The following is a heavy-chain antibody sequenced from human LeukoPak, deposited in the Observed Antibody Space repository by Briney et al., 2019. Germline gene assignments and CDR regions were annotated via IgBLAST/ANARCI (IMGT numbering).Heavy chain of an antibody. CDR3: VRTPPTLGYCTATSCPFDH. J-gene: IGHJ4*02. Sequence: GGSLRLSCVGSGFTFGWYWMSWVRQAPGKGLEWVANIKMDGSENYYLDSVKGRFTISRDNARHSVYLQMSSLRAEDTAVYYCVRTPPTLGYCTATSCPFDHWGQGALVSVSS. D-gene: IGHD2-8*02. CDR1: GFTFGWYW. CDR2: IKMDGSEN. V-gene: IGHV3-7*01.